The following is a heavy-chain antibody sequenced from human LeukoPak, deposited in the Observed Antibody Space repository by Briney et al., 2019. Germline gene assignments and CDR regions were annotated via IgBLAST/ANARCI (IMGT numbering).Heavy chain of an antibody. J-gene: IGHJ4*02. CDR2: IYSGGST. CDR3: ARGPAGYN. D-gene: IGHD1-1*01. V-gene: IGHV3-53*01. Sequence: PGASLRLSCAASGFTFSSYAMSWVRQAPGKGLEWVSVIYSGGSTDYADSVKGRFTISRDNSKNTLYLQMNSLRAEDTAVYHCARGPAGYNWGQGTLVTVSS. CDR1: GFTFSSYA.